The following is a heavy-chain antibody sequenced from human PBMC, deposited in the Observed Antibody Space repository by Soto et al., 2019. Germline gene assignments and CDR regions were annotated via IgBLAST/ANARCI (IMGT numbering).Heavy chain of an antibody. CDR3: ASSYSSGWYRFDY. D-gene: IGHD6-19*01. CDR1: GYTFTSYG. Sequence: ASVKVSCKASGYTFTSYGISWVRQAPGQGLEWMGWINPNSGGTNYAQKLQGRVTMTTDTSTSTAYMELRSLRSDDTAVYYCASSYSSGWYRFDYWGQGTLVTVSS. CDR2: INPNSGGT. J-gene: IGHJ4*02. V-gene: IGHV1-18*01.